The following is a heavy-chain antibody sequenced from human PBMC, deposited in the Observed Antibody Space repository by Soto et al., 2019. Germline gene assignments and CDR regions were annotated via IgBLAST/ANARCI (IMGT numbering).Heavy chain of an antibody. D-gene: IGHD6-19*01. CDR3: ARDRVAVVGQYFDY. CDR2: ISSSGDTG. Sequence: QVQLVESGGGLVKPGGSLRLSCAASGFTFSAYYMSWIRQAPGKGLEWISYISSSGDTGNYADSVKGRFTVSRDNAKNSMYLQINSLRAEDTAVYYCARDRVAVVGQYFDYWGQGTLVTVSS. J-gene: IGHJ4*02. V-gene: IGHV3-11*01. CDR1: GFTFSAYY.